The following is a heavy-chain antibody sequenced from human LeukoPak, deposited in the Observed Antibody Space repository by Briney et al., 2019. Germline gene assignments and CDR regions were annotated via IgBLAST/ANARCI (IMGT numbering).Heavy chain of an antibody. CDR2: IYYSGST. CDR1: GGSFSSGSYY. J-gene: IGHJ4*02. Sequence: SETLSLTCTVSGGSFSSGSYYWGWIRQPPGKGLEWIGYIYYSGSTNYNPSLKSRVIISVDTSKNQFSLKLSSVTAADTAVYYCARGYCSGGSCYPFDYWGQGTLVTVSS. V-gene: IGHV4-61*01. D-gene: IGHD2-15*01. CDR3: ARGYCSGGSCYPFDY.